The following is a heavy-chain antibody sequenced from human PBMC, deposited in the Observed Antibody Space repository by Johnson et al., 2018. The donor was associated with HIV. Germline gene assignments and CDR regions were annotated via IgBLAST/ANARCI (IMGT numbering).Heavy chain of an antibody. V-gene: IGHV3-30*04. CDR1: RFTFSSYA. CDR2: ISYDGSNK. CDR3: AKDVHGAFDI. D-gene: IGHD6-6*01. Sequence: QVQLVESGGGVVQPGRSLRLSCVASRFTFSSYALHWVRQAPGKGLAWVAVISYDGSNKYYADSVKGRFTISRDNSKNTLYLQMNSLRAEDTAVYYCAKDVHGAFDIWGQGTMVTVSS. J-gene: IGHJ3*02.